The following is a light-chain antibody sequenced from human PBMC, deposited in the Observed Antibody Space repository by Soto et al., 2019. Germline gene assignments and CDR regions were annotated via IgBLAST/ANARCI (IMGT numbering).Light chain of an antibody. J-gene: IGKJ2*01. CDR3: QQRSNWPPYT. V-gene: IGKV3-11*01. CDR2: DAS. CDR1: QSVSSY. Sequence: EIVLTQSPATLSLSPGERATLSCRASQSVSSYLAWYQQKPGQAPRLLIYDASNRATGIPARFSGSGSGTDFTLTISSLEPDDFAVYYCQQRSNWPPYTFGQGTTLEIK.